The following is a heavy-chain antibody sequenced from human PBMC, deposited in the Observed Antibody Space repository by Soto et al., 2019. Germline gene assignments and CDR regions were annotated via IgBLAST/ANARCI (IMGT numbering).Heavy chain of an antibody. J-gene: IGHJ2*01. CDR1: GFTFSTYW. V-gene: IGHV3-74*01. CDR2: INSDGSST. CDR3: ARDSRYGDRTVKHWYFDL. Sequence: EVQLVESGGGLVQPGGSLRLSCAASGFTFSTYWMHWVRQAPGKGLVWVSRINSDGSSTSYADSVKGRFTISRDNAKNTLYLQMNSLRVEDTAVYYCARDSRYGDRTVKHWYFDLWGRGTLVTVSS. D-gene: IGHD4-17*01.